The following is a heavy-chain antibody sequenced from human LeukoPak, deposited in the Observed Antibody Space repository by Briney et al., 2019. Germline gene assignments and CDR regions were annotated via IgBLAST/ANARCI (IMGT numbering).Heavy chain of an antibody. CDR3: ASPGVEMATITGLDY. J-gene: IGHJ4*02. CDR1: GFTFSSYG. D-gene: IGHD5-24*01. Sequence: GGSLRLSCAASGFTFSSYGMHWVRQAPGKGLEGVADLSYDGSNKYYADSVKGRFNISRDNSKNTLYLQMTSLRAEDTPVYYCASPGVEMATITGLDYWGQGTLVTVSS. V-gene: IGHV3-30*03. CDR2: LSYDGSNK.